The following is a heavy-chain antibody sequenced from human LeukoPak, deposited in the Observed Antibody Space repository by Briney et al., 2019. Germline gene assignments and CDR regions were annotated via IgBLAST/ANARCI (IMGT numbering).Heavy chain of an antibody. Sequence: AGGSLRLSCAVSGFTFSSYAMHWVRQAPGKGLEWVAVISYDGSNKYYADSVKGRFTISRDNSKNTLYLQINSLRTEDTAVYYCARLTYMDVWGKGTTVTVSS. CDR1: GFTFSSYA. J-gene: IGHJ6*03. CDR2: ISYDGSNK. V-gene: IGHV3-30*03. CDR3: ARLTYMDV.